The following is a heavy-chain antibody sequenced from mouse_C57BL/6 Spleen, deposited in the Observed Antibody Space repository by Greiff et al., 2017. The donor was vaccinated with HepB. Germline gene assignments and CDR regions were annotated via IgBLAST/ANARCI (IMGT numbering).Heavy chain of an antibody. CDR1: GFTFSSYA. D-gene: IGHD1-1*01. V-gene: IGHV5-4*01. CDR3: ARDQNPLHYYGSYYAMDY. CDR2: ISDGGSYT. J-gene: IGHJ4*01. Sequence: EVQLVESGGGLVKPGGSLKLSCAASGFTFSSYAMSWVRQTPEKRLEWVATISDGGSYTYYPDNVKGRFTISRDNAKNNLYLQMSHLKSEDTAMYYCARDQNPLHYYGSYYAMDYWGQGTSVTVSS.